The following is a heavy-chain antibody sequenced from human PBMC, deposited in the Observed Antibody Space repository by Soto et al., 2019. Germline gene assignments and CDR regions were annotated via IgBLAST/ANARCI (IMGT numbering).Heavy chain of an antibody. CDR3: AVAVAGPTAIGY. Sequence: PGGSLRLSCAACGFTFSSYWMHWVRQAPGKGLVWVSRINSDGSSTSYADSVKGRFTISRDNAKNTLYLQMSSLRAEDTAVYYCAVAVAGPTAIGYWGQGTLVTVSS. J-gene: IGHJ4*02. V-gene: IGHV3-74*01. D-gene: IGHD6-19*01. CDR2: INSDGSST. CDR1: GFTFSSYW.